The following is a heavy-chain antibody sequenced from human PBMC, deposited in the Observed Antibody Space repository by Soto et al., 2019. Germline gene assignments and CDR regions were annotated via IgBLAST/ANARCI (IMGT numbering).Heavy chain of an antibody. Sequence: PSETLSLTCTVSGGSISSYYWSWIRQPPGKGLEWIGYIYYSGSTNYNPSLKSRVTISVDTSKNQFSLKLSSVTAADTAVYYCARGIYDILTGYQEVYYYMDVWGKGTTVTVS. D-gene: IGHD3-9*01. CDR3: ARGIYDILTGYQEVYYYMDV. CDR1: GGSISSYY. V-gene: IGHV4-59*01. J-gene: IGHJ6*03. CDR2: IYYSGST.